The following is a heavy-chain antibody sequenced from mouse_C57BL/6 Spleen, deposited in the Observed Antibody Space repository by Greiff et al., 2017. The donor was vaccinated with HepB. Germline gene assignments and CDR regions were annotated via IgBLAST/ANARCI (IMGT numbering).Heavy chain of an antibody. Sequence: EVKLMESGGGLVKPGGSLKLSCAASGFTFSSYAMSWVRQTPEKRLEWVATISDGGSYTYYPDNVKGRFTISRDNAKNNLYLQMSHLKSEDTAMYYCARDALYYYGSGYRDAMDYWGQGTSVTVSS. V-gene: IGHV5-4*01. CDR2: ISDGGSYT. D-gene: IGHD1-1*01. J-gene: IGHJ4*01. CDR3: ARDALYYYGSGYRDAMDY. CDR1: GFTFSSYA.